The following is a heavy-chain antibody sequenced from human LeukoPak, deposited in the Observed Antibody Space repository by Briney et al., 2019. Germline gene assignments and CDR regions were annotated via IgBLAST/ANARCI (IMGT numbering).Heavy chain of an antibody. J-gene: IGHJ4*02. V-gene: IGHV3-30*02. CDR1: GFTFSSYW. Sequence: GGSLRLSCAASGFTFSSYWMSWVRQAPGKGLEWVAFINYEGRNKYYVDSVRGRFTISRDNSKNTLYLQMNSLRSEDTAVYYCTTDWDTAMGRIDYWGQGTLVTVSS. CDR2: INYEGRNK. D-gene: IGHD5-18*01. CDR3: TTDWDTAMGRIDY.